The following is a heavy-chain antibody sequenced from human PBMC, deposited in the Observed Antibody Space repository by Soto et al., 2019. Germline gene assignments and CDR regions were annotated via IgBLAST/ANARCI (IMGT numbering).Heavy chain of an antibody. Sequence: EVQLLESGGGLVQPGGSLRLSCEASGFAFGTYVMSWVRQAPGKGLEWVSAISGRVNSTYYADSVKGRFTISRDNAKNTLYLQMTSLRAEDTAVYYCAKDIRSSGGRSPFDLWGQGTVVTVSS. CDR1: GFAFGTYV. V-gene: IGHV3-23*01. J-gene: IGHJ4*02. CDR3: AKDIRSSGGRSPFDL. D-gene: IGHD2-15*01. CDR2: ISGRVNST.